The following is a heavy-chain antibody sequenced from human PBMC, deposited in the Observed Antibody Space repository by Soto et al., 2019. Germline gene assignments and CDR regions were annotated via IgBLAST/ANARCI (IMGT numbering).Heavy chain of an antibody. D-gene: IGHD5-18*01. Sequence: GGSLRLSCAASGFTFSTDGMHWVRQAPGKGLEWVAVIWYDGSDKYYADSVKGRFTISRDNPKNTLYLQVNSLRAEDTAVYYCSRDRGTAMAHFDYWGQGTLVTVSS. CDR1: GFTFSTDG. V-gene: IGHV3-33*01. J-gene: IGHJ4*02. CDR2: IWYDGSDK. CDR3: SRDRGTAMAHFDY.